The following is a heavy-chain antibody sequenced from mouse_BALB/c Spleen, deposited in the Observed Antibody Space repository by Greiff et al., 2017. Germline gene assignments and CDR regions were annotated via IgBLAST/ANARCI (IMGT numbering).Heavy chain of an antibody. CDR2: IAPGSGST. CDR3: ARRALYYDYDY. D-gene: IGHD2-4*01. J-gene: IGHJ2*01. Sequence: DLVKPGASVNLSCKASGYTFTSYWINFIKQRPGQGLEWIGRIAPGSGSTYYNEMFKGKATLTVDTSSSTAYIQLSSLSSEDSAVYFCARRALYYDYDYWGQGTTLTVSS. CDR1: GYTFTSYW. V-gene: IGHV1S41*01.